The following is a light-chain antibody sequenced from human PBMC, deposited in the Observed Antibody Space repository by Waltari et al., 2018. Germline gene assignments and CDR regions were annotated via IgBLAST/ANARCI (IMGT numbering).Light chain of an antibody. J-gene: IGKJ2*01. Sequence: VISMTQSPSFLSASTGDRVTISCRVSQDIGISLAWYQQKPGKAPDLLISAASTLKSGVPSRFSGSGSVTDFTLTISRMQSEDCATYYCQQYLTFPYTFGQGTKLEI. CDR1: QDIGIS. CDR2: AAS. V-gene: IGKV1D-8*01. CDR3: QQYLTFPYT.